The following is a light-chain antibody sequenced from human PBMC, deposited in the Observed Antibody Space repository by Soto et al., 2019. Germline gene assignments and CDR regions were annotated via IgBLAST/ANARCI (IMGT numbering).Light chain of an antibody. CDR1: SSNIGTNS. V-gene: IGLV1-44*01. J-gene: IGLJ1*01. CDR2: SNN. CDR3: QSYGSSPSANFV. Sequence: QSVLTQPPSASGTPGQRVTISCSGSSSNIGTNSVNWYQQLPETAPKLLIYSNNQRPSGVPDRFSGSKSGTSASLAISGLQSDDEADYYCQSYGSSPSANFVFGTGTKVTVL.